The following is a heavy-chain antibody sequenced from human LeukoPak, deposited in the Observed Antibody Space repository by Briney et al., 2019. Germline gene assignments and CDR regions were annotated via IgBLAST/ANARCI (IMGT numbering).Heavy chain of an antibody. Sequence: PSETLSLTCTVSGGSISSGGYSWSWIRQPPGKGLEWIGYIYHSGSTYYNPPLKSRVTISVDRSKNQFSLKLSSVTAADTAVYYCARGNDYVFPYWFDPWGQGTLVTVSS. CDR1: GGSISSGGYS. CDR3: ARGNDYVFPYWFDP. CDR2: IYHSGST. D-gene: IGHD4-17*01. V-gene: IGHV4-30-2*01. J-gene: IGHJ5*02.